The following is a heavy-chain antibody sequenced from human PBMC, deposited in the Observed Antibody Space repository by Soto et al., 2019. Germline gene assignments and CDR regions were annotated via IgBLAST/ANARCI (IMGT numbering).Heavy chain of an antibody. CDR2: IWYDGSNK. Sequence: QVQLVESGGGVVQPGRSLRLSCAASGFTFSSYGMHWVRQAPGKGLEWVAVIWYDGSNKYYADSVKGRFTISRDNSKNTLYLQMNSLRAEDTAVYYCAREAAYCGGDCYYFDYWGQGTLVTVSS. CDR3: AREAAYCGGDCYYFDY. J-gene: IGHJ4*02. CDR1: GFTFSSYG. D-gene: IGHD2-21*02. V-gene: IGHV3-33*01.